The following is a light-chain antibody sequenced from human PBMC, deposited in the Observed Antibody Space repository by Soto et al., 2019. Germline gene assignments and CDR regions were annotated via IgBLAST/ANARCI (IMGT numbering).Light chain of an antibody. V-gene: IGLV1-40*01. CDR3: QSYDNSLSSDVV. Sequence: QAVLTQPPSVSEAPGQTVTISCTGSSSNIGAGYDVHWYQQLPGTAPKLLIYGNYYRPSGVPDRFSGSKSGTSASLAITGLQAEDEADYYCQSYDNSLSSDVVFGGGTKLTVL. CDR1: SSNIGAGYD. CDR2: GNY. J-gene: IGLJ2*01.